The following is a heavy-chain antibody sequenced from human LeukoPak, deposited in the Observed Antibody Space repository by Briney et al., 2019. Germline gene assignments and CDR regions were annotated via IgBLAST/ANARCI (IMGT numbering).Heavy chain of an antibody. CDR2: IRYDGSNK. CDR3: AKDGDYGDYVSAFDI. Sequence: PGGSLRLSCAASGFTFSSYGMHWVRQAPGKGQEWVAFIRYDGSNKYYADSVKGRLTISRDNSKNTLYLQMNSLRAEDTAVYYCAKDGDYGDYVSAFDIWGQGTMVTVSS. J-gene: IGHJ3*02. CDR1: GFTFSSYG. D-gene: IGHD4-17*01. V-gene: IGHV3-30*02.